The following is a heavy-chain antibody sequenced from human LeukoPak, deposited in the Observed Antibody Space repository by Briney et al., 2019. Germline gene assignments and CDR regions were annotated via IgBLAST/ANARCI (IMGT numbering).Heavy chain of an antibody. V-gene: IGHV4-59*08. CDR2: TSYSGTT. CDR3: ARHIGRSFDN. Sequence: SETLSLTCTVSGASISSNYWSWIRQPLGRGLEWIAFTSYSGTTNYNPSLKSRVTIAVDTSKNQISLKLTSVTAADRAVYYCARHIGRSFDNWGRGTLVTVSS. J-gene: IGHJ4*02. CDR1: GASISSNY.